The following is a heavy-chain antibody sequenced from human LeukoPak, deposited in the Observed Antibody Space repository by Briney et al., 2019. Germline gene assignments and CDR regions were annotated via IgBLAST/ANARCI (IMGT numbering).Heavy chain of an antibody. CDR1: GGSISSSSYY. CDR2: IYYSGST. CDR3: ARALGYCSSTSCYPAGYYYMDV. J-gene: IGHJ6*03. V-gene: IGHV4-39*07. Sequence: SETLSLTCTVSGGSISSSSYYWGWIRQPPGKGLEWIGSIYYSGSTYYNPSLKSRVTMSVDTSKNQFSLKLSSVTAADTAVYYCARALGYCSSTSCYPAGYYYMDVWGKGTTVTVSS. D-gene: IGHD2-2*01.